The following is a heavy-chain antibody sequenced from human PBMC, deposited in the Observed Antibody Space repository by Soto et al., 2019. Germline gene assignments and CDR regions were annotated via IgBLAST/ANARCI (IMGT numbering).Heavy chain of an antibody. CDR3: ARGRGGNYGGNSAHYDV. J-gene: IGHJ3*01. CDR1: GFTFSGSG. V-gene: IGHV3-33*01. D-gene: IGHD4-17*01. Sequence: QVHLVESGGGVVQPGTSLRLSCEASGFTFSGSGMHWVRQTPGKGLEWVAVIWYDGSKEYFADCVKGRFTISRDNSKNALYLQMNSLRAEDSAIYYCARGRGGNYGGNSAHYDVWGQGTLVTVSS. CDR2: IWYDGSKE.